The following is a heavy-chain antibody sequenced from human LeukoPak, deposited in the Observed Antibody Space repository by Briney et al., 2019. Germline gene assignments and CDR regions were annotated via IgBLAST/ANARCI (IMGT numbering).Heavy chain of an antibody. CDR2: ICTAGDT. CDR1: GFTFSSYD. CDR3: ARARSSGWPYYYYGMDV. J-gene: IGHJ6*02. V-gene: IGHV3-13*04. D-gene: IGHD6-19*01. Sequence: GGSLRLSCAASGFTFSSYDMHWVRQAPGKGLEWVSAICTAGDTYYPGSVKGRFTISRENANTSLYLQMNSLRAGDTAVYYCARARSSGWPYYYYGMDVWGQGTTVTVSS.